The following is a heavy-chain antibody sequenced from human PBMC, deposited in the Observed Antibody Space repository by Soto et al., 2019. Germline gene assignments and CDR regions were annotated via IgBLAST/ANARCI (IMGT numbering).Heavy chain of an antibody. CDR2: INHSGST. D-gene: IGHD2-2*01. CDR3: ARTVRPPVVPAARGAFDI. J-gene: IGHJ3*02. V-gene: IGHV4-34*01. Sequence: QVQLQQWGAGLLKPSETLSLTCAVYGGSFSGYYWSWIRQPPGKGLEWIGEINHSGSTNYNPSLKSRVTISVDTSKNQFSRKLSSVTAADTAVYYCARTVRPPVVPAARGAFDIWGQGTMVTVSS. CDR1: GGSFSGYY.